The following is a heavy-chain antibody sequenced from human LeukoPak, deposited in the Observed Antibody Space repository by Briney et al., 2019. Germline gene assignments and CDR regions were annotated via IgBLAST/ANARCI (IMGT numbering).Heavy chain of an antibody. V-gene: IGHV1-2*02. Sequence: GASVKVSCKASGYTFTGYSMHWVRQAPGHGLEWMGWIDPNSGDTNCAQKFQGRVTMTSDTSTSTVYMELSSLRSEDTAVYYCASDSSKSSLADPWGQGTLVTVSS. CDR3: ASDSSKSSLADP. D-gene: IGHD2-2*01. CDR2: IDPNSGDT. CDR1: GYTFTGYS. J-gene: IGHJ5*02.